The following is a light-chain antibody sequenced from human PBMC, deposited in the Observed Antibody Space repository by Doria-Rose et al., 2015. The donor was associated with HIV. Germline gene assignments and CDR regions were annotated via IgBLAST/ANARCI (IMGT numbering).Light chain of an antibody. J-gene: IGLJ2*01. CDR3: SSYTSGTSLV. V-gene: IGLV2-14*03. Sequence: SVLTQPASVSGSPGQSITISCTGTSSDVGYYKYVSWYQQYPGKAPKLIISDVTKRPSGVSDRFSGSKSGNTASLTISGLQAEDEAEYFCSSYTSGTSLVFGGGTKLTV. CDR2: DVT. CDR1: SSDVGYYKY.